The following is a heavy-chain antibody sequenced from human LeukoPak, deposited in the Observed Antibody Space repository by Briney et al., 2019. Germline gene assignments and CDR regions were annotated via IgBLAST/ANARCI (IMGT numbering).Heavy chain of an antibody. D-gene: IGHD1-7*01. V-gene: IGHV4-38-2*01. CDR3: ARAANWNYGTYYYYYMDV. J-gene: IGHJ6*03. Sequence: SETLSLTCAVSGYSISSGYYWGWIRQPPGKGLEWIGSIYHSGSTYYNPSLKSRVTISEDTSKNQFSLKLSSVTAADTAVYYCARAANWNYGTYYYYYMDVWGKGTTVAVSS. CDR1: GYSISSGYY. CDR2: IYHSGST.